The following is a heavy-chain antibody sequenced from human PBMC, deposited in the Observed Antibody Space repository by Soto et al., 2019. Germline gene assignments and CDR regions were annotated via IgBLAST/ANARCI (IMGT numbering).Heavy chain of an antibody. Sequence: PAGALRPSCAASGFTFSNSAMSWVRHAPGKGLQSAAPLSGSGHSIYYTASVRGRFASSRDNSRNTLFLQMSSVRADDTALYFCAKSVCDLLTGLSPSYIGRWGPGALVT. J-gene: IGHJ5*02. CDR1: GFTFSNSA. V-gene: IGHV3-23*01. D-gene: IGHD3-9*01. CDR2: LSGSGHSI. CDR3: AKSVCDLLTGLSPSYIGR.